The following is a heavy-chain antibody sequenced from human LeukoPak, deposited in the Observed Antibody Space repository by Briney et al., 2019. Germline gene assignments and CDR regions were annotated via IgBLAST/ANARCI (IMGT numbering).Heavy chain of an antibody. CDR1: GGTFSSYA. CDR3: ARLPTSTRYSSSWYDFDY. Sequence: SVKVSCKASGGTFSSYAISWVRQAPGQGLEWMGRTIPILGIANYAQKFQGRVTITADKSTSTAYMELSSLRSEDTAVYYCARLPTSTRYSSSWYDFDYWGQGTLVTVSS. J-gene: IGHJ4*02. V-gene: IGHV1-69*04. CDR2: TIPILGIA. D-gene: IGHD6-13*01.